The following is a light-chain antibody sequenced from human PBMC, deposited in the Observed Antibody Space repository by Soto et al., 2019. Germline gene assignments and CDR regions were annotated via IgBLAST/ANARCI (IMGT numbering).Light chain of an antibody. CDR1: SSDIGAHNF. J-gene: IGLJ1*01. CDR3: SSYTSSSIYV. Sequence: QSALTQPASVSGSPGQAITVSCSGTSSDIGAHNFVSWYQQHPGKAPKLIIYEVINRPSGVSDRFSGSKSGNTASLTISGLQSEDEADYYCSSYTSSSIYVFGSGTKVTVL. V-gene: IGLV2-14*03. CDR2: EVI.